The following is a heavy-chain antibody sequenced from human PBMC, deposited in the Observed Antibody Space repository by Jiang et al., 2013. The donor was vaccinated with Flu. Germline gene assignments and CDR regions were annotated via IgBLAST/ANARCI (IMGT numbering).Heavy chain of an antibody. CDR2: IWYDGSNK. CDR1: GFTFSSYG. CDR3: AREEVLQLGYFDY. Sequence: VQLVESGGGVVQPGRSLRLSCAASGFTFSSYGMHWVRQAPGKGLEWVAVIWYDGSNKYYADSVKGRFTISRDNSKNTLYLQMNSLRAEDTAVYYCAREEVLQLGYFDYWGQGTLVTVSS. D-gene: IGHD6-6*01. V-gene: IGHV3-33*01. J-gene: IGHJ4*02.